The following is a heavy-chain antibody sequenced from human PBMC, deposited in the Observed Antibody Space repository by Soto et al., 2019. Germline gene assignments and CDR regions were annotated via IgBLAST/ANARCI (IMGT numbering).Heavy chain of an antibody. CDR1: GFTLSSYA. J-gene: IGHJ4*02. CDR3: AKGRSGSYSAYDY. V-gene: IGHV3-23*01. D-gene: IGHD1-26*01. Sequence: GGYLRLSCADPGFTLSSYAMSWVRQAPGKGLEWVSTISGSGGSTYYADSVKGRFTISRDNSKNTLYPQMNSLRAEDTAVYYCAKGRSGSYSAYDYWGQGTPVTVSS. CDR2: ISGSGGST.